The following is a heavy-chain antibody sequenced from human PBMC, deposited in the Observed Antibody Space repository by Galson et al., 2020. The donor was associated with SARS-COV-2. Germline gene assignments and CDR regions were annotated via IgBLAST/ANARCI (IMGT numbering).Heavy chain of an antibody. V-gene: IGHV4-39*01. Sequence: SETLSLTCTVSGDSISSGLYYWGWIRQPPGKGLEWIGSIYYTGNTYHNPSLRGRVTLSVDTSKNQLSLKLTSATAADTAMYYCARYGVAFSGYVGYWGQGTLVTVSS. CDR2: IYYTGNT. CDR3: ARYGVAFSGYVGY. J-gene: IGHJ4*02. D-gene: IGHD5-12*01. CDR1: GDSISSGLYY.